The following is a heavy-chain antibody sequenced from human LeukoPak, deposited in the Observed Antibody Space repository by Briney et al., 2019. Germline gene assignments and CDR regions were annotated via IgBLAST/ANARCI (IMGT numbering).Heavy chain of an antibody. Sequence: ASVKVSCKASGGTFSSYAISWVRQAPGQGLEWRGRIIPIFGIANYAQKFQGRVTITADKSTSTAYMELSSLRSEDTAVYYCATNLGGYCSSTSCPSGYYFDYWGQGTLVTVSS. D-gene: IGHD2-2*01. CDR1: GGTFSSYA. V-gene: IGHV1-69*04. CDR2: IIPIFGIA. J-gene: IGHJ4*02. CDR3: ATNLGGYCSSTSCPSGYYFDY.